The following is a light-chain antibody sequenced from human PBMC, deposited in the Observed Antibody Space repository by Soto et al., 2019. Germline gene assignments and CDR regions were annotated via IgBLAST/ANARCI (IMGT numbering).Light chain of an antibody. CDR3: VQRSTWPWT. J-gene: IGKJ1*01. Sequence: IVLTQSPATLSLPAGARATLSCRAGQSVSNYLAWYQQKPGQAPRLLIYDTFNRATGIPARFSGSGSGTDFTLTISSLELEDLAVYFCVQRSTWPWTSGQGTKVEIK. CDR1: QSVSNY. V-gene: IGKV3-11*01. CDR2: DTF.